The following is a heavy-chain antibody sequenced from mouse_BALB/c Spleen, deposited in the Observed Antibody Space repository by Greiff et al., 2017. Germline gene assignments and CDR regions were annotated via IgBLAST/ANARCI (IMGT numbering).Heavy chain of an antibody. D-gene: IGHD2-1*01. J-gene: IGHJ4*01. CDR3: ARCYGNQYYYAMDY. CDR1: GYSFTGYF. CDR2: INPYNGDT. Sequence: EVKLQESGPELVKPGASVKISCKASGYSFTGYFMNWVMQSHGKSLEWIGRINPYNGDTFYNQKFKGKATLTVDKSSSTAHMELRSLASEDSAVYYCARCYGNQYYYAMDYWGQGTSVTVSS. V-gene: IGHV1-20*02.